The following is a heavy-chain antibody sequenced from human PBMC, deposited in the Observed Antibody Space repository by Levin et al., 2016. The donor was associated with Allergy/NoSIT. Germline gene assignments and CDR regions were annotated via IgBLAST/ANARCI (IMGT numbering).Heavy chain of an antibody. CDR1: GGSISSNNHY. CDR3: ARRSIAGYYFDF. Sequence: SETLSLTCTVSGGSISSNNHYWGWIRQPPGKGLEWIGNMFFGGSAYYNPSLKSRVTMSVDTSKNELSLRLSSVTAADSASYYCARRSIAGYYFDFWGQGALVTVSS. D-gene: IGHD2-15*01. J-gene: IGHJ4*02. V-gene: IGHV4-39*01. CDR2: MFFGGSA.